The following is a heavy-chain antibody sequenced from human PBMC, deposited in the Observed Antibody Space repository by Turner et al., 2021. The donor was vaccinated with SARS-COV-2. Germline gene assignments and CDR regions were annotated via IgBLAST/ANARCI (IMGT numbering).Heavy chain of an antibody. CDR2: ISPYNGDT. D-gene: IGHD5-12*01. CDR3: ARDRTDHYDGNDYYPNWLDP. J-gene: IGHJ5*02. Sequence: QVQLVQTGAEVNRPGASVKVSCKASGYSFNGHYIHWVRQAPGQGLEWMGWISPYNGDTRLAQKFQGRVTMTRDTSTTTVHMDLSRLTSDDTAVYYCARDRTDHYDGNDYYPNWLDPWGQGTLVTVSS. V-gene: IGHV1-2*02. CDR1: GYSFNGHY.